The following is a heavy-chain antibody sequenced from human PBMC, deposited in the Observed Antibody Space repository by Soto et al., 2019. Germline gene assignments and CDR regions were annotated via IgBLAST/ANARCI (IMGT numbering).Heavy chain of an antibody. Sequence: GGSLRLSCAASGFTFSSYAMSWVRQAPGKGLEWVSAISGSGGSSYYADSVKGRFTISRDNSKNTLYLQMNSLRAEDTAVYYCAKDMALGVQLWRPFDYWGQGTLVTVSS. D-gene: IGHD5-18*01. CDR3: AKDMALGVQLWRPFDY. J-gene: IGHJ4*02. CDR2: ISGSGGSS. V-gene: IGHV3-23*01. CDR1: GFTFSSYA.